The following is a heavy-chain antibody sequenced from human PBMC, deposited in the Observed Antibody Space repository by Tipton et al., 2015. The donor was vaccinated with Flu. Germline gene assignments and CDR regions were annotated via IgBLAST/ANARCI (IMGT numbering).Heavy chain of an antibody. CDR1: GGSINNYY. J-gene: IGHJ4*02. D-gene: IGHD3-10*02. CDR2: VYYSGNS. Sequence: TLSLTCSVSGGSINNYYLSWVRQPPGKGLEWIGSVYYSGNSDYNPSLKSRVAMSVHTSKNHLSLKLSSVTAADTAMFYCARLSFYDVDLKNFYFDYWGQGTLVTVSS. V-gene: IGHV4-59*08. CDR3: ARLSFYDVDLKNFYFDY.